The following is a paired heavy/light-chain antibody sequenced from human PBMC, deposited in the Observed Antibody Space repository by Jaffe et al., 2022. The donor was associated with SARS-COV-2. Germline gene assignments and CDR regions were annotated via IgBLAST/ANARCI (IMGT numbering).Heavy chain of an antibody. CDR2: INFSGTT. V-gene: IGHV4-34*01. J-gene: IGHJ6*03. CDR3: ARESCTSSSCYYYYMDV. D-gene: IGHD2-2*01. Sequence: QVQLQQWGAGLLKPSETLSLTCAVYGGSFSGYYWSWIRQPPGKGLEWIGEINFSGTTNYNPSLKSRVTISVDTSKNQFSLKLSSVTAADTAVYYCARESCTSSSCYYYYMDVWGKGTTVIVSS. CDR1: GGSFSGYY.
Light chain of an antibody. Sequence: DIQMTQSPSSLSASAGDRVTITCRTSQSIYRYLNWYQQKPGKAPKLLIDAASGLQSGVPSRFSGSGSGTNFSLTIGSLQPEDFATYYCQQSYSTPYTFGQGTKLEI. CDR1: QSIYRY. CDR2: AAS. J-gene: IGKJ2*01. CDR3: QQSYSTPYT. V-gene: IGKV1-39*01.